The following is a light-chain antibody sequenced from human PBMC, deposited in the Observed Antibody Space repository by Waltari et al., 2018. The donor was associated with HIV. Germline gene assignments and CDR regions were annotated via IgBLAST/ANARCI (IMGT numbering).Light chain of an antibody. CDR2: AAS. Sequence: DIQLTQSPSFLSASVGARVTISCRASQGISSFLSWYQQKPGKAPKLMIYAASTLQNGVPSRFSGSGSGTEFTLTINSLQPEDFATYFCQQLNTYPPWTFGQGTKVEVK. CDR1: QGISSF. V-gene: IGKV1-9*01. CDR3: QQLNTYPPWT. J-gene: IGKJ1*01.